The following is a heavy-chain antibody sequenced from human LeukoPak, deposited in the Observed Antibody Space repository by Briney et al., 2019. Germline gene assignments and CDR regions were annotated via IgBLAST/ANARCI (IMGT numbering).Heavy chain of an antibody. CDR1: GFALSSHW. CDR2: VNRDGSET. Sequence: GGSLRLSCAASGFALSSHWMTWVRHVPGRGPEWVANVNRDGSETYYLDSVKGRFTISKDNAKNSLYLQMNSLRAEDTALYHCARNNGMDVWGQGTTVIVSS. CDR3: ARNNGMDV. V-gene: IGHV3-7*03. J-gene: IGHJ6*02.